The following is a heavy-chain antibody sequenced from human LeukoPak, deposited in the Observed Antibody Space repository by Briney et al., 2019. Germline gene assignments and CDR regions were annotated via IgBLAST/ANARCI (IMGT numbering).Heavy chain of an antibody. CDR1: GGSFSGYY. D-gene: IGHD2-15*01. CDR3: ARRRSCSGGSCYLPLPRIMYPRPFDY. J-gene: IGHJ4*02. V-gene: IGHV4-34*01. Sequence: SETLSLTCAVDGGSFSGYYCSWIRQPPGKGLEWLGEIKHSGSTNYNPSLKSRVTISVDTSKNQFSLKLSSVTAADTAVYYCARRRSCSGGSCYLPLPRIMYPRPFDYWGQGTLVTVSS. CDR2: IKHSGST.